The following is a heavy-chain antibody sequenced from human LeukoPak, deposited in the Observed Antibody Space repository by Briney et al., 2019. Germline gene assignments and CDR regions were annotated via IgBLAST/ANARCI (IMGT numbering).Heavy chain of an antibody. V-gene: IGHV3-43*02. J-gene: IGHJ6*02. Sequence: GGSLSLSCAASGFTFDDYAMHWVRQAPGKGLEWVSLISGDGGSTYYADSVKGRFTISRDNSKNSLYLQMNSLRTEDTALYYCAKDYTCSGGSCYPGDYYGMDVWGHGNTVTVSS. CDR3: AKDYTCSGGSCYPGDYYGMDV. D-gene: IGHD2-15*01. CDR2: ISGDGGST. CDR1: GFTFDDYA.